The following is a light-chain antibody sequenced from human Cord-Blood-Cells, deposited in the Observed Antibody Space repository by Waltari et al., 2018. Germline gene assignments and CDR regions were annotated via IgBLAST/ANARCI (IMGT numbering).Light chain of an antibody. CDR2: GAS. Sequence: EFVLTQSPGTLSLSPGERATLSCRASQSVSSSYLAWYQQKPGQAPRLLIYGASSRATGIPDRFSGSGSGTDFTLTISRLEPEDFAVYYCQQYGSSQFTFGPGTKVDIK. J-gene: IGKJ3*01. CDR3: QQYGSSQFT. CDR1: QSVSSSY. V-gene: IGKV3-20*01.